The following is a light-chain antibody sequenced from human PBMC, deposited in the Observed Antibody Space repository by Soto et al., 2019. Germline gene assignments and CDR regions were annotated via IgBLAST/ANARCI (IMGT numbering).Light chain of an antibody. Sequence: EIVMTQSPATLSVSPGERATLSCRASQSVSSNLAWYQQKPGQAPRLLIYGASTSATGIPARFSGSGSGTEFTLTISSLQSEDSAVYYCQQYNNWWTFGQGTKVDIK. CDR2: GAS. V-gene: IGKV3-15*01. CDR1: QSVSSN. CDR3: QQYNNWWT. J-gene: IGKJ1*01.